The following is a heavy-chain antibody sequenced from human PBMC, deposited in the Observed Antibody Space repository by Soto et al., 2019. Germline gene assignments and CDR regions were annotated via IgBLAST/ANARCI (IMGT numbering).Heavy chain of an antibody. Sequence: SETLSLTCTVSGGSISSYYWSWIRQPPGKGLEWIGYIYYSGSTNYNPSLKSRVTISVDTSKNQFSLKLSSVTAADTAVYYCAREEWYGDYDRELQWVFDYWGQGTLVIVSS. CDR1: GGSISSYY. CDR2: IYYSGST. D-gene: IGHD4-17*01. CDR3: AREEWYGDYDRELQWVFDY. J-gene: IGHJ4*02. V-gene: IGHV4-59*01.